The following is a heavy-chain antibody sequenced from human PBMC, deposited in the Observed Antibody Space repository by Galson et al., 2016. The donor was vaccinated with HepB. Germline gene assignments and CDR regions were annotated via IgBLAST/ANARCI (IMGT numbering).Heavy chain of an antibody. V-gene: IGHV3-33*06. J-gene: IGHJ6*02. CDR3: AKDGWFGERDYYYYGMDV. CDR1: GFTFRSYG. D-gene: IGHD3-10*01. CDR2: IWYDGSNK. Sequence: SLRLSCAASGFTFRSYGMHWVRQAPGKGLEWVAVIWYDGSNKYYTDSVKGRFTISRDNSKNTLYLQLNSLRAEDTAVYYCAKDGWFGERDYYYYGMDVWGQETPVTVS.